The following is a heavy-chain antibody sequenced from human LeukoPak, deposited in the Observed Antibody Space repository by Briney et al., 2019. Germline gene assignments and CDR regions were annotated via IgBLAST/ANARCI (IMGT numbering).Heavy chain of an antibody. J-gene: IGHJ4*02. Sequence: GGSLRLSCAASGAAFTIYGMKWVRQAAGAGLEYISGISRSGDITHYADSVKGRFTISRDNVQNTLYLQMNSLRADDTALYYCATEGFYYWGPGTQVTVSS. CDR1: GAAFTIYG. CDR2: ISRSGDIT. V-gene: IGHV3-23*01. CDR3: ATEGFYY.